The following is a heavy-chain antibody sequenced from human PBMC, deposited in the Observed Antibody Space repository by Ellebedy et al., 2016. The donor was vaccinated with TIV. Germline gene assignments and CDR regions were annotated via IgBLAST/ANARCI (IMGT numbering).Heavy chain of an antibody. D-gene: IGHD3-10*01. CDR1: GFTFRSYW. J-gene: IGHJ5*01. Sequence: PGGSLRLSCAASGFTFRSYWMTWVRQAPGKGLEWVANIKQEGSEKNYVDSVKGRFTISRDNAKNSVYLQMNSLRAEDTAVYYCARIGSSETYPPNWFDSWGQGALVTVSS. CDR3: ARIGSSETYPPNWFDS. CDR2: IKQEGSEK. V-gene: IGHV3-7*01.